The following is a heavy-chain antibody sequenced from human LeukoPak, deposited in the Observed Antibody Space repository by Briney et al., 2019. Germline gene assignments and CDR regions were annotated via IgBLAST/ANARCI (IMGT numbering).Heavy chain of an antibody. V-gene: IGHV4-39*01. CDR1: GGSISSSSYY. D-gene: IGHD1-26*01. CDR3: ARHSGSYYGDAFDI. J-gene: IGHJ3*02. CDR2: IYYSGST. Sequence: SETLSLTCTVSGGSISSSSYYWGWIRQPPGKGLEWIGSIYYSGSTYYNPSLKSRVTISVDTSKNQFSLKLSSVTAADTAVYYCARHSGSYYGDAFDIWGQGTLVTVSS.